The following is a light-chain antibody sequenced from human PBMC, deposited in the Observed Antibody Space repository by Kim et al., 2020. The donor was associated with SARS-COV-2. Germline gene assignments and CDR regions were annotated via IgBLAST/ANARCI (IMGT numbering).Light chain of an antibody. CDR3: QSYDSSNPWV. Sequence: NFMLTQPHSVSESPGKTVTISCTRSSGSIDDNYVQWYQQRPGSAPTTVIYEDNQRPSGVPDRFSGSIDSSSNSASLTISGLKTEDEADYYCQSYDSSNPWVFGGGTQLTVL. V-gene: IGLV6-57*04. CDR1: SGSIDDNY. J-gene: IGLJ3*02. CDR2: EDN.